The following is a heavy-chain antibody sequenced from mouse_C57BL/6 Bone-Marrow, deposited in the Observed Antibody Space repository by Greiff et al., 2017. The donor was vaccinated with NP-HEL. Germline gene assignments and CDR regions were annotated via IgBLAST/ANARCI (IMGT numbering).Heavy chain of an antibody. CDR3: VRMTTVVADWYFDV. Sequence: EVQGVESGGGLVQPKGSLKLSCAASGFSFNTYAMNWVRQAPGKGLEWVARIRSKSNNYATYYADSVKDRFTISREDSESMLYLQMNNLKTEDTAMYYCVRMTTVVADWYFDVWGTGTTVTVSS. CDR1: GFSFNTYA. D-gene: IGHD1-1*01. J-gene: IGHJ1*03. V-gene: IGHV10-1*01. CDR2: IRSKSNNYAT.